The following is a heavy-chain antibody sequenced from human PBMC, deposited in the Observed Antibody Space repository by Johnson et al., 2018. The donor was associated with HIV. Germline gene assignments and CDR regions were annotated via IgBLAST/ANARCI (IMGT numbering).Heavy chain of an antibody. V-gene: IGHV3-30-3*01. CDR2: ISYDGSNK. CDR3: ARGGGVVGNAFDI. Sequence: QVQLVESGGGVVQPGRSLRLSCAASGFTFSSYAMHWVRQAPGKGLEWVAVISYDGSNKYFADSVKGRFTISKDNSKNTLHLQMNSLRAEDTAVYYCARGGGVVGNAFDIWGQGTMVTVSS. D-gene: IGHD1-26*01. CDR1: GFTFSSYA. J-gene: IGHJ3*02.